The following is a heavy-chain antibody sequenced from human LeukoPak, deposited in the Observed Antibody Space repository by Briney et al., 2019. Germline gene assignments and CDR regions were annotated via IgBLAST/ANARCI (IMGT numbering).Heavy chain of an antibody. CDR3: ARGPRSWQLILVAFDI. CDR1: GGSFSGYY. Sequence: PSETLSLTCAVYGGSFSGYYWSWIRQPPGKGLEWIGEINHSGSTNYNPSLKSRVTISVDTSKNQFSLKLSSVTAADTAVYYCARGPRSWQLILVAFDIWGQGTMVTVSS. J-gene: IGHJ3*02. V-gene: IGHV4-34*01. CDR2: INHSGST. D-gene: IGHD2-15*01.